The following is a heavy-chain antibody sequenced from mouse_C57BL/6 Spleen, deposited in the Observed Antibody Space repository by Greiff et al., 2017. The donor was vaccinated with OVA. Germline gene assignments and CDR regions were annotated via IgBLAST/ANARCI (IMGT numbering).Heavy chain of an antibody. CDR3: ARGRFYYSNYEDAMDY. V-gene: IGHV1-26*01. CDR2: INPNNGGT. J-gene: IGHJ4*01. Sequence: VQLQQSGPELVKPGASVKISCKASGYTFTDYYMNWVKQSHGKSLEWIGDINPNNGGTSYNQKFKGKATLTVDKSSSTAYMELRSLTSEDSAVYYCARGRFYYSNYEDAMDYWGQGTSVTVSS. CDR1: GYTFTDYY. D-gene: IGHD2-5*01.